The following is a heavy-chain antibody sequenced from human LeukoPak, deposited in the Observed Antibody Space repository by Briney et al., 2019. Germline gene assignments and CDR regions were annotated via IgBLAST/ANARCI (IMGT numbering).Heavy chain of an antibody. V-gene: IGHV4-59*01. CDR2: IYYSGTT. CDR1: GGSISSYY. Sequence: SETLSLTCIVSGGSISSYYWSWLRQPPAKGLEWIGHIYYSGTTNYNPSLKSRVTISVDTSKTQFSLKLTSVTAAGTAVFYCARSRDGNNVDTWGQGTLVTVSS. D-gene: IGHD5-24*01. CDR3: ARSRDGNNVDT. J-gene: IGHJ5*02.